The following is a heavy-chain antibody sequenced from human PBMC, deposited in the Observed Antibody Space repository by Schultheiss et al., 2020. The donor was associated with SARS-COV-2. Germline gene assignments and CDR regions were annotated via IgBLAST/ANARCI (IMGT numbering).Heavy chain of an antibody. Sequence: GGSLRLSCAASGFTVSSNYMSWVRQAPGKGLEWVSVIYSGGSTYYADSVKGRFTISRDNSKNTLYLQMNSLRAEDTAVYYCARDRDYYDSSGYLYSWGQGTLVTVSS. CDR3: ARDRDYYDSSGYLYS. D-gene: IGHD3-22*01. J-gene: IGHJ5*02. CDR1: GFTVSSNY. V-gene: IGHV3-66*01. CDR2: IYSGGST.